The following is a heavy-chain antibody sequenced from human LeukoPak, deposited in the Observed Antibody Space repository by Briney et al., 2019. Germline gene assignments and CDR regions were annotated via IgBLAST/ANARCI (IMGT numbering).Heavy chain of an antibody. CDR2: IYYSGST. D-gene: IGHD3-22*01. V-gene: IGHV4-39*07. J-gene: IGHJ4*02. CDR3: ARGAPSYYYDSRGYPAYFDY. Sequence: SETLSLTGTVSGGSISNSSYYWGWIRQPPGEGLEWIESIYYSGSTYYNPSLKSRVTISVDTSKNQFSLKLSSVTAADTAVYYCARGAPSYYYDSRGYPAYFDYWGQGTLVTVSS. CDR1: GGSISNSSYY.